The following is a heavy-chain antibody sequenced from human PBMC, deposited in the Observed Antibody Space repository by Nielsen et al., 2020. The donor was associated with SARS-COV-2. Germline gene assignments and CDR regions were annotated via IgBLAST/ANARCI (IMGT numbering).Heavy chain of an antibody. V-gene: IGHV1-2*06. J-gene: IGHJ4*02. CDR3: ARAPSRDILTGAGY. Sequence: ASVKVSCKASGYTFTSYGISWVRQAPGQGLEWMGRINPNSGGTNYAQKFQGRVTMTRDTSISTAYMELSRLRSDDTAVYYCARAPSRDILTGAGYWGQGTLVTVSS. CDR2: INPNSGGT. CDR1: GYTFTSYG. D-gene: IGHD3-9*01.